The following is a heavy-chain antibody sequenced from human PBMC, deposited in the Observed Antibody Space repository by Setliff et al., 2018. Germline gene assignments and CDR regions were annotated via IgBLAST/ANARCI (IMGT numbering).Heavy chain of an antibody. J-gene: IGHJ4*02. D-gene: IGHD3-16*01. Sequence: GGSLRLSCATSGFTFNSYAMHWVRQAPGKGLEWVAFIRYDGSNKYYADSVKGRFTISRDNSRNTLDLQMNSLGTEDTAVYYCAKVDSLWGSEYYFDYWGQGTLVTVSS. CDR3: AKVDSLWGSEYYFDY. CDR1: GFTFNSYA. V-gene: IGHV3-30*02. CDR2: IRYDGSNK.